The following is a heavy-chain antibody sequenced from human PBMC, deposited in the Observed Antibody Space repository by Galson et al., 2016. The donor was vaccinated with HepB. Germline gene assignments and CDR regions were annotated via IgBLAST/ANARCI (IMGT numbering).Heavy chain of an antibody. D-gene: IGHD3-3*01. CDR2: ISSTSSYI. CDR1: GYTFRSYS. Sequence: SLRLSCAASGYTFRSYSMSWVRQAPGKGLEWVSFISSTSSYIHYADSVRGRFTISRDNAKKSVYLQMNNLRAEDTAIYYCARDGRFLEWLLTSLWLHPWGQGTLVTVAS. V-gene: IGHV3-21*01. CDR3: ARDGRFLEWLLTSLWLHP. J-gene: IGHJ5*02.